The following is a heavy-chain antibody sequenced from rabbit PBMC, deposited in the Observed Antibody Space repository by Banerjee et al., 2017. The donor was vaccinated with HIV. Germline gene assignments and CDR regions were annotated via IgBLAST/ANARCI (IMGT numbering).Heavy chain of an antibody. Sequence: QEQLVESGGGLVQPEGSLTLTCTASGFSFSSSYYMCWVRQAPGKGLEWIACIYTGSSGTTYYASWAKGRFTISKTSSTTVTLQMTSLTAADTATYFCARDPYNIVTSDNNLWGPGTLVTVS. CDR1: GFSFSSSYY. D-gene: IGHD1-1*01. J-gene: IGHJ4*01. CDR3: ARDPYNIVTSDNNL. V-gene: IGHV1S45*01. CDR2: IYTGSSGTT.